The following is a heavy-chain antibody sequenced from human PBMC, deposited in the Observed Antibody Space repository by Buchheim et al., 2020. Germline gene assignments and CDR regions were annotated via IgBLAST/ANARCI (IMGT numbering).Heavy chain of an antibody. Sequence: QVQLVESGGGVVQPGGSLRLSCAASGFMFNTYGMNWVRQAPGKGLEWVALIWHDGSIKYYGDSVKGRFTISRDNSKNTVFLQMSSLRPEDTAVYYCAKWGTYCGNPTCSSYFGHWGQGTL. D-gene: IGHD2-2*01. CDR3: AKWGTYCGNPTCSSYFGH. CDR2: IWHDGSIK. CDR1: GFMFNTYG. V-gene: IGHV3-30*02. J-gene: IGHJ4*02.